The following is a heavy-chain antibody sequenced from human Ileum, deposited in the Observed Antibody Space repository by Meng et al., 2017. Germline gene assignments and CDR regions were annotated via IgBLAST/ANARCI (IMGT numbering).Heavy chain of an antibody. Sequence: GESLKISCTASGFTFDDYTMSWVRQAPGKGLEWVGFIRSKAYGGTTEYAASVKGRFTISTDDSKSIAYLQMNSLKTEDTAVYYCTRDGDNLSYGMDVWGQGTTVTVSS. CDR2: IRSKAYGGTT. V-gene: IGHV3-49*04. CDR1: GFTFDDYT. CDR3: TRDGDNLSYGMDV. J-gene: IGHJ6*02. D-gene: IGHD4-17*01.